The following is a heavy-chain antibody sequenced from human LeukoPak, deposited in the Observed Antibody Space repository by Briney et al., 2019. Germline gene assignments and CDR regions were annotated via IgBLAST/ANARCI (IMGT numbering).Heavy chain of an antibody. D-gene: IGHD1-1*01. CDR1: GGTFSSYA. CDR3: ARDLVWYNWNEYYFDY. Sequence: SVKVPCKASGGTFSSYAISWVRQAPGQGLEWMGGIIPIFGTANYAQKFQGRVTITADESTSTAYMELSSLRSEDTAVYYCARDLVWYNWNEYYFDYWGQGTLVTVSS. J-gene: IGHJ4*02. CDR2: IIPIFGTA. V-gene: IGHV1-69*13.